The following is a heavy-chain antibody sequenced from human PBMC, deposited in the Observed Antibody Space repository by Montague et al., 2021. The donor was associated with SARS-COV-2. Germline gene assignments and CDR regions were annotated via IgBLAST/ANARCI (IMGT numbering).Heavy chain of an antibody. J-gene: IGHJ4*02. V-gene: IGHV4-59*08. CDR3: ARLLSWIAAAGTIHYFDY. CDR2: IYYSGST. D-gene: IGHD6-13*01. CDR1: GGSISSYY. Sequence: SETLSLTCTVSGGSISSYYWSWIRQPPGKGLEWIGYIYYSGSTYYNPSLKSRVTISVDTSKNQFSLKLSSVTAADTAVYYCARLLSWIAAAGTIHYFDYWGQGTLVTVSS.